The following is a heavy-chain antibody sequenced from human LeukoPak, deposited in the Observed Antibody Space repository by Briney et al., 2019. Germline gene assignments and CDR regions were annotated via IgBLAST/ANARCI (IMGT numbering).Heavy chain of an antibody. Sequence: SETLSLTCTVSGGSISSSDYYWGWIRQPPGKGLEWIGNIFHTGSTYYNPSLKSRVTISVDTSKNQFSLKLSSVTAADTAVYYCARRSLDAFDIWGQGTIVTVSS. CDR3: ARRSLDAFDI. CDR1: GGSISSSDYY. V-gene: IGHV4-39*01. CDR2: IFHTGST. J-gene: IGHJ3*02.